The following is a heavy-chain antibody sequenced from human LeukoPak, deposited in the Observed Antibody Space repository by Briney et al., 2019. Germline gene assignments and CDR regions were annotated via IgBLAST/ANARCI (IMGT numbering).Heavy chain of an antibody. J-gene: IGHJ5*02. Sequence: SETLSLTCTVSGGSISSYYWSWMRQPPGKGLEWIGYIYYSGNTNYNPSLKSRVTISIDTSKNQFSLKLSSVTAADTAVYYCARDFEVGATMGPGDNWFDPWGQGTLVTVSS. V-gene: IGHV4-59*01. CDR1: GGSISSYY. D-gene: IGHD1-26*01. CDR2: IYYSGNT. CDR3: ARDFEVGATMGPGDNWFDP.